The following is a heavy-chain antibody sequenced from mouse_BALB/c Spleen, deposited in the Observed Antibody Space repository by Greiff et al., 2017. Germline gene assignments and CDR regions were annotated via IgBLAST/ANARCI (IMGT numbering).Heavy chain of an antibody. CDR1: GFTFSSYW. Sequence: EVKLVESGGGLVQPGGSMKLSCVASGFTFSSYWMSWVRQSPEKGLEWVAEIRLKSDNYATHYAESVKGKFTISRDDSKSRLYLQMNSLRAEDTGIYYCTRFTTATGAMDYWGQGTSVTVSS. CDR3: TRFTTATGAMDY. J-gene: IGHJ4*01. D-gene: IGHD1-2*01. CDR2: IRLKSDNYAT. V-gene: IGHV6-6*02.